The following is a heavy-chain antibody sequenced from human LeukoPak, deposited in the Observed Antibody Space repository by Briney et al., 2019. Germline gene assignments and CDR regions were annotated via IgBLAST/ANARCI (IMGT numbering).Heavy chain of an antibody. CDR1: GYTFISYG. J-gene: IGHJ4*02. CDR3: ARTFYDRSGYSSFDY. Sequence: ASVKVSCKASGYTFISYGTSWVRQAPGQGLEWMGWISPYNGNTNYAQKLQGRVTMTTDTSTSTAYMELRGLRSDDTAVYYCARTFYDRSGYSSFDYWGQGTLVTVSS. D-gene: IGHD3-22*01. CDR2: ISPYNGNT. V-gene: IGHV1-18*01.